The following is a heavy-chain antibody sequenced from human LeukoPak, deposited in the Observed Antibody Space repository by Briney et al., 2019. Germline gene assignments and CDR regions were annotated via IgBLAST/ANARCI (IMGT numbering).Heavy chain of an antibody. CDR3: ARATSNPRGGFDY. Sequence: SVKVSCTPSVGTFTSYAISWVRQAPGQGLEWMGRIIPILAIANYAQKFQGRVTITADKSTSTAYMELSSLRSEDTAVYYCARATSNPRGGFDYWGQGTLVTVSS. V-gene: IGHV1-69*04. J-gene: IGHJ4*02. CDR1: VGTFTSYA. D-gene: IGHD4-11*01. CDR2: IIPILAIA.